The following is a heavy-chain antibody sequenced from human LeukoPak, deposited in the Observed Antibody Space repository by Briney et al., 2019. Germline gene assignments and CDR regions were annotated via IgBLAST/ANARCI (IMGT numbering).Heavy chain of an antibody. D-gene: IGHD6-13*01. CDR1: GGSISSSSYY. Sequence: SETLSLTCTVPGGSISSSSYYWGWIRQPPGKGLEWIGSIYYSGSTYYNPSLKSRVTISVDTSKNQFSLKLSSVTAADTAVYYCARRGIAAAARGFDPWGQGTLVTVSS. V-gene: IGHV4-39*01. J-gene: IGHJ5*02. CDR2: IYYSGST. CDR3: ARRGIAAAARGFDP.